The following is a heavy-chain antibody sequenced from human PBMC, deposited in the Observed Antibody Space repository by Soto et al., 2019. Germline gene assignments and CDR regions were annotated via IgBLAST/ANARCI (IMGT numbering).Heavy chain of an antibody. V-gene: IGHV1-3*01. Sequence: ASVKVSCKASGYTFTGNAIHWMRQAPGQRPEWMGWINGGDANTRYSQNFQGRVTLTRDTSATTAYMQMSSLRSEDTAVYYCARGFDGSADTWGQGTLVTVSS. D-gene: IGHD3-10*01. CDR1: GYTFTGNA. J-gene: IGHJ5*02. CDR3: ARGFDGSADT. CDR2: INGGDANT.